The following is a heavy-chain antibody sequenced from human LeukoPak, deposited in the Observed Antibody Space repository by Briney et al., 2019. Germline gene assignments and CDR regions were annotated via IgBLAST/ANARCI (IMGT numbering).Heavy chain of an antibody. D-gene: IGHD2-2*01. J-gene: IGHJ5*02. CDR1: GYSFTSHD. CDR2: ISVYNGNT. CDR3: ARAGCSSTSCYDWFDP. V-gene: IGHV1-18*01. Sequence: ASVKVSCKASGYSFTSHDISWVRQAPGQGLEWMGWISVYNGNTNYAQKFLGRVTMTTETSMNTVYMELRSLRSDDTAVYYCARAGCSSTSCYDWFDPWGQGTLVTVSS.